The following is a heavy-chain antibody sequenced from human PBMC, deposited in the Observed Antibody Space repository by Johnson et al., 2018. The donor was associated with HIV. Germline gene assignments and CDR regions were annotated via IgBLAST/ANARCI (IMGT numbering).Heavy chain of an antibody. J-gene: IGHJ3*02. CDR1: GFTFSSYA. V-gene: IGHV3-48*03. CDR2: ISSSGSTI. CDR3: ARGPPPFAGFGVAAKPNDCFDI. Sequence: VQLVESGGGVVQPGRSLRLSCEASGFTFSSYAVHWVRQAPGKGLEWVSYISSSGSTIYYADSVKGRFTISRDNAKNSLYLQMNSLRAEDTAVYYCARGPPPFAGFGVAAKPNDCFDIWGQGTMVTVSS. D-gene: IGHD3-3*01.